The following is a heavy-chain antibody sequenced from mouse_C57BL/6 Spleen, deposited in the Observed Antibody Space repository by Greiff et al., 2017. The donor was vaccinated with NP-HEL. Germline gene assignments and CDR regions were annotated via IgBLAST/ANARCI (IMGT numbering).Heavy chain of an antibody. CDR3: ARGSLTVAMDY. Sequence: VQLQQSGAELVKPGASVKVSCKASGYTFISYWMHWVKQRPGQGLEWIGRIHPSDSETNYNQKFKGKATLTVDKSSSTAYMQLSILTSEDSAVYYCARGSLTVAMDYWGQGTSVTVSS. CDR2: IHPSDSET. J-gene: IGHJ4*01. V-gene: IGHV1-74*01. D-gene: IGHD1-1*01. CDR1: GYTFISYW.